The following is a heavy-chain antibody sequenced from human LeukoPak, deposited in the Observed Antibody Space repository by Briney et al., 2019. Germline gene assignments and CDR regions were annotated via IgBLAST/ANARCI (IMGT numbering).Heavy chain of an antibody. CDR3: AREEGDDYVWGSYRYNQGPFDY. V-gene: IGHV1-18*01. J-gene: IGHJ4*02. CDR2: ISAYNGNT. D-gene: IGHD3-16*02. CDR1: GYTFTSYG. Sequence: ASVKVSCKPSGYTFTSYGISWVRLAPGQGLEWMGWISAYNGNTNYAQKLQGRVTMTTDTSTSTAYMELRSLRSDDTAVYYCAREEGDDYVWGSYRYNQGPFDYWGQGTLVTVSS.